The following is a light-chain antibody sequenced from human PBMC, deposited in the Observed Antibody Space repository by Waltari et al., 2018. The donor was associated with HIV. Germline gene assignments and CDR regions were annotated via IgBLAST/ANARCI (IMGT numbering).Light chain of an antibody. Sequence: QSALTQPASVSGSPGQSITISCTGTSSDVGGYNYVSWYQQHPGNAPKLMIYEVSNRPSGGSNRFSGSKSGNTASMTISGLQAEDEADYYCSSYTSSSTRVFGGGTKLTVL. CDR1: SSDVGGYNY. CDR3: SSYTSSSTRV. CDR2: EVS. J-gene: IGLJ2*01. V-gene: IGLV2-14*01.